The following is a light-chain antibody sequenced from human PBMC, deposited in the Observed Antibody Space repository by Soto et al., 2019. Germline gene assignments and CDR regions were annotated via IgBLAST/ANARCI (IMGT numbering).Light chain of an antibody. CDR3: QQYDSSPRT. V-gene: IGKV3-20*01. Sequence: EIVLTQSPGTLSLSAGERATLSCRASQTVNNKYVAWYHQKPGQAPRLLIFRASNKATGIPDRVSGSVSGTDFTLTISRLEPEDFAVYYCQQYDSSPRTFGQGTKV. J-gene: IGKJ1*01. CDR2: RAS. CDR1: QTVNNKY.